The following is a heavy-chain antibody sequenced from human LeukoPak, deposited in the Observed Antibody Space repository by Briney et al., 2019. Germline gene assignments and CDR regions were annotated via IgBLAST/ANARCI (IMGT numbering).Heavy chain of an antibody. V-gene: IGHV1-46*01. CDR1: GYTFSNYH. J-gene: IGHJ4*02. CDR3: AREEARDGSTGYYFGY. D-gene: IGHD5-24*01. CDR2: INPRYGSA. Sequence: ASVKVSCKASGYTFSNYHIHWVRQAPGQGIEWMGIINPRYGSATYVQKFQGRVTMTRDMSTSTVHMELSSLRSDDTAVYYCAREEARDGSTGYYFGYWGQGTLLTVSS.